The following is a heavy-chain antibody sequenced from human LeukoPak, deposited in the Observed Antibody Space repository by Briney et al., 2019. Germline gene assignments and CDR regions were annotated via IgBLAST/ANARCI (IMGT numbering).Heavy chain of an antibody. CDR3: ATGDRPEEPRGNGIYDY. Sequence: ASVKVSCKASGYTFSSYYIHWVRQAPGQGLEWMGIINPSIGSTSYAQKFQGRVTMTRDTSTSTLYMELSSLRSEDTAVYYCATGDRPEEPRGNGIYDYWGQGTLVTVSS. V-gene: IGHV1-46*01. CDR2: INPSIGST. D-gene: IGHD4-23*01. J-gene: IGHJ4*02. CDR1: GYTFSSYY.